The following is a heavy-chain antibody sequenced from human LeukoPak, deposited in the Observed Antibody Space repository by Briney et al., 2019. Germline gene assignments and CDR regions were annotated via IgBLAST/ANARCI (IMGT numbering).Heavy chain of an antibody. Sequence: SETLSLTCTVSGGSFSSHYWTWIRQPPGEGLEWIGYIYTSGSTNYNPSLKSRVTISVDTSKNQFSLKLSSVTAADTAVYYCARQGSYYSWFDPWGQGTLVTVSS. CDR2: IYTSGST. CDR3: ARQGSYYSWFDP. CDR1: GGSFSSHY. J-gene: IGHJ5*02. D-gene: IGHD1-26*01. V-gene: IGHV4-4*09.